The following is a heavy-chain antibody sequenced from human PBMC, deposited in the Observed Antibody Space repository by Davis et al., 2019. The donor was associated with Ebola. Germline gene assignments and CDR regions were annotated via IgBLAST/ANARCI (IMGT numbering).Heavy chain of an antibody. V-gene: IGHV4-59*01. J-gene: IGHJ5*02. Sequence: PSETLSLTCAVSVYPMRDNYFWGWIRQSPGKGLEWIGYFHSSGTIRYNPSLKSRVSISPDASKNQFSLKLSSVTAADTALYYCARSMGLIPALNFFDPWGQGTLVTVSS. CDR3: ARSMGLIPALNFFDP. CDR2: FHSSGTI. CDR1: VYPMRDNYF. D-gene: IGHD2-21*01.